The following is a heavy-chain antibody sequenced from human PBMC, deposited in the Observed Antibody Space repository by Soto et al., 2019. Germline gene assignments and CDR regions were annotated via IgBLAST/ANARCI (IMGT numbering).Heavy chain of an antibody. J-gene: IGHJ4*02. V-gene: IGHV3-30*14. CDR2: ISYDGDNK. D-gene: IGHD5-18*01. CDR1: GFTFSYHA. Sequence: GGSLRLSCAASGFTFSYHALNWVRQAPGKGLEWVAVISYDGDNKYIAESVKGRFTISRDNSKNTLYLQMGSLRAEDMAVYYCAGGYSYGYSFDYWGQGTLVTVSS. CDR3: AGGYSYGYSFDY.